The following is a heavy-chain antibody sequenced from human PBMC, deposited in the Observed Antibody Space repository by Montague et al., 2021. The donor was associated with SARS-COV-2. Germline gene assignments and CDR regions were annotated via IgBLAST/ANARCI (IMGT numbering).Heavy chain of an antibody. D-gene: IGHD6-19*01. V-gene: IGHV3-7*03. CDR2: ISRDGSEE. CDR1: GFTFSAYW. Sequence: SLRLSCAASGFTFSAYWMTWVRQALGKGLEWVASISRDGSEENSVDSVKGRFTISRDNAKSSLYLQMNSLRAEDTAVFYCARVVSNGWTFDYWGQGTLVTVSS. CDR3: ARVVSNGWTFDY. J-gene: IGHJ4*02.